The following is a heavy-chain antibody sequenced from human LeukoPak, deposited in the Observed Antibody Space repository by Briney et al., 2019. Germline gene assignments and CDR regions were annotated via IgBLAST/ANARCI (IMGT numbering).Heavy chain of an antibody. Sequence: SQTLSLTCAISGDSVSSNSAAWNWIRQSPSRGLEWLGRTYYRSKWYNDYAVSVKSRITINPDTSKNQFSLQLNSVTPEDTAVYYCARTTAQQLKFTGDFDYWGQGTLVTVSS. J-gene: IGHJ4*02. V-gene: IGHV6-1*01. CDR1: GDSVSSNSAA. CDR2: TYYRSKWYN. D-gene: IGHD6-13*01. CDR3: ARTTAQQLKFTGDFDY.